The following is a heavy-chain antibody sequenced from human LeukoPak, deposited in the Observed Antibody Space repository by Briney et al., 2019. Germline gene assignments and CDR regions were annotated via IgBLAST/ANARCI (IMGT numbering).Heavy chain of an antibody. CDR1: GYTFTRDY. CDR3: ARTCCSETSKFDC. Sequence: ASVKVSCKASGYTFTRDYMHWVRQAPGQGLEWMGVINPSGDGTSYAQKFQGRVTMTRNVSTSTVYMELSSLRSEDTAMYYCARTCCSETSKFDCWGQGTLVTVSS. V-gene: IGHV1-46*01. D-gene: IGHD2-15*01. J-gene: IGHJ4*02. CDR2: INPSGDGT.